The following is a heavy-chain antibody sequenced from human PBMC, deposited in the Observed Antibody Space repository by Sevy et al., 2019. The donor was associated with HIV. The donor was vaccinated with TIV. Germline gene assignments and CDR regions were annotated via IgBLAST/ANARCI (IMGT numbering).Heavy chain of an antibody. V-gene: IGHV4-59*01. CDR1: GGSISSYY. J-gene: IGHJ4*02. CDR3: ARAMSGYDLYYFDY. Sequence: SESLSLTCTVSGGSISSYYWSWIRQPPGKGLEWIGYIYYSGSTNYNPSLKSRVTISVDTSKNQFSLKLSSVTAADTAVYYCARAMSGYDLYYFDYWGQGTLVTVSS. CDR2: IYYSGST. D-gene: IGHD5-12*01.